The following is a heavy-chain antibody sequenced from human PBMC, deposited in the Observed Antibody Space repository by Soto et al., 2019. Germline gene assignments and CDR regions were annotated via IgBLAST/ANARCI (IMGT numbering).Heavy chain of an antibody. D-gene: IGHD2-8*01. CDR2: IRPSGGRT. V-gene: IGHV1-46*01. Sequence: QVHLVQSGAEVKKPGASVKVSCKASGYTFTNYYIHWVRQAPGQGLEWLGIIRPSGGRTEYAQRFQGRVTITRDTSTSTVYMELTSLTSDNTAVYYGARDPNESYYFDYLGQGTLVTVSS. J-gene: IGHJ4*02. CDR3: ARDPNESYYFDY. CDR1: GYTFTNYY.